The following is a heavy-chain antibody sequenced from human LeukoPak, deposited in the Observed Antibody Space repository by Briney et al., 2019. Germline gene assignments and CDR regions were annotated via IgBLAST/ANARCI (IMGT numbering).Heavy chain of an antibody. CDR2: IRSKANSYAT. J-gene: IGHJ6*02. Sequence: PGGSLRLSCAASGFIFSGSAMHWVRQASGKGLEWVGRIRSKANSYATEYAASVKGRFTISRDDSKNTAYLQMNSLKTEDTAVYYCTRQGYCSGGSCSTPDYYYYYGMDVWGQGTTVTVSS. CDR1: GFIFSGSA. CDR3: TRQGYCSGGSCSTPDYYYYYGMDV. V-gene: IGHV3-73*01. D-gene: IGHD2-15*01.